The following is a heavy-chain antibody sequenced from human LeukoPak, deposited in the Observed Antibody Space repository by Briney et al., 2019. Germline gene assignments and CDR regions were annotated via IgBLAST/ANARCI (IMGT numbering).Heavy chain of an antibody. V-gene: IGHV1-8*02. Sequence: GASVKVSCKASGYTFTSYNINWVRQATGQGLEWMGWTNPNSGNTGYAQKSQGRVTMTRNTSISTAYMELSSLRSEDTAVYYCASCRGSGDKCSLDYWGQGTLVTVSS. CDR3: ASCRGSGDKCSLDY. J-gene: IGHJ4*02. CDR2: TNPNSGNT. D-gene: IGHD2-15*01. CDR1: GYTFTSYN.